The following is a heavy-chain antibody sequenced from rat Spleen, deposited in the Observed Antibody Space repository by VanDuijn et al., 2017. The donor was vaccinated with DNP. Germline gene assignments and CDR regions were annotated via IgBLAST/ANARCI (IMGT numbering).Heavy chain of an antibody. CDR2: ISTGGST. Sequence: QVQLKESGPGLVQPSQTLSLTCIVSGFSLTTYGVSWVRQPPGKGLEWIAAISTGGSTYYNSALKSRLSINRDTSKSQVFLKMNSLQTEDTASYFCTRDRNSAYYFDYWGQGVMVTVSS. CDR1: GFSLTTYG. J-gene: IGHJ2*01. V-gene: IGHV2S12*01. D-gene: IGHD4-3*01. CDR3: TRDRNSAYYFDY.